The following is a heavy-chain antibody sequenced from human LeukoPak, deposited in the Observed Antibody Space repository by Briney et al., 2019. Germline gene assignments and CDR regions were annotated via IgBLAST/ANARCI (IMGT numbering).Heavy chain of an antibody. D-gene: IGHD6-19*01. CDR1: GGSISSSNW. V-gene: IGHV4-4*02. CDR3: ARKQWLAIDY. J-gene: IGHJ4*02. Sequence: SETLSLTCAVSGGSISSSNWWSWVRQPPGKGLEWIGEIYHSGSTNYNPSLKSRVTISVDKPKNQFSLKLSSVTAADTAVYYCARKQWLAIDYWGQGTLVTVSS. CDR2: IYHSGST.